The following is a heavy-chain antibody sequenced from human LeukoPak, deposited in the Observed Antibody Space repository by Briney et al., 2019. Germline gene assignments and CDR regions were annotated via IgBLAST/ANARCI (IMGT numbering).Heavy chain of an antibody. J-gene: IGHJ4*02. Sequence: GESLKISCKGSGYRFTSYWIGWVRQMPGKGLEWMGIIYPSDSDTRYSPSFQGQVTISADKSISTAYLQWSSLKASDTAMYYCARHLVFHGDYVGWNWGQGTLVTVSS. D-gene: IGHD4-17*01. CDR3: ARHLVFHGDYVGWN. CDR1: GYRFTSYW. V-gene: IGHV5-51*01. CDR2: IYPSDSDT.